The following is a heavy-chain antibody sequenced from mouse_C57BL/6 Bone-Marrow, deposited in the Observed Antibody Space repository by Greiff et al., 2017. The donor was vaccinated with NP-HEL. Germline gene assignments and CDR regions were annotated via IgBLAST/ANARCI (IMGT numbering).Heavy chain of an antibody. J-gene: IGHJ3*01. D-gene: IGHD1-1*01. Sequence: VQLQQSGPELVKPGASVKISCKASGYTFTDYYINWVKQRPGQGLEWIGWIFPGSGSTYYNEKFKGKATLTVDKSSSTAYMLLSSLTSEDSAVYFCARRGGFYYGSSVFAYWGQGTLVTVSA. CDR3: ARRGGFYYGSSVFAY. V-gene: IGHV1-75*01. CDR1: GYTFTDYY. CDR2: IFPGSGST.